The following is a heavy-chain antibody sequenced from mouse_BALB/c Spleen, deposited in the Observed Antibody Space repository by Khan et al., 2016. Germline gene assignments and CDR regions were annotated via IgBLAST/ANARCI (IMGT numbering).Heavy chain of an antibody. J-gene: IGHJ2*01. D-gene: IGHD4-1*01. CDR2: ISYSGST. Sequence: EVQLQESGPGLVKPSQSLSLTCTVTGYSITSDYAWNWIRQFPGNKLEWMGYISYSGSTSYNPSLKSRIPITRDTSKNQFFLQLNSVTTEDTATYYCARTGTYYFNYWGQGTTLTVSS. CDR1: GYSITSDYA. V-gene: IGHV3-2*02. CDR3: ARTGTYYFNY.